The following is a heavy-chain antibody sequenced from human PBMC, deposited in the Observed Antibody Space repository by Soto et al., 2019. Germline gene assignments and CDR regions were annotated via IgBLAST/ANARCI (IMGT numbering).Heavy chain of an antibody. CDR2: IWYDGSNK. J-gene: IGHJ6*02. Sequence: GGSLRLSCAASGFTFSSYGMHWVRQAPGKGLEWVAVIWYDGSNKYYADSVKARFTISRDNSKNTLYLQMNSLRAEDTAVYYCARDKPTYYYYGMDVWGQGTTVTVSS. CDR1: GFTFSSYG. V-gene: IGHV3-33*01. CDR3: ARDKPTYYYYGMDV.